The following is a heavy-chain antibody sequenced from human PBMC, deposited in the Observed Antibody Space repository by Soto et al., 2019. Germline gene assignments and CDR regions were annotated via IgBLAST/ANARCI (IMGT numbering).Heavy chain of an antibody. V-gene: IGHV3-7*01. CDR2: IKEDGSEK. CDR3: ARAITSAFDI. J-gene: IGHJ3*02. Sequence: GGSLRLSCVVSGFTFSSYWMTWVRQPPGKGLEWVANIKEDGSEKYYVDSVKGRFTISRDNAKNSLYLQMNSLRAEDTAVYYCARAITSAFDIWGQGTMVTVSS. CDR1: GFTFSSYW. D-gene: IGHD1-20*01.